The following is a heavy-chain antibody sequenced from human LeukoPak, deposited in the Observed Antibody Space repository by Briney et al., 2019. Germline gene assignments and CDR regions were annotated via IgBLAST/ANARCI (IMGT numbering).Heavy chain of an antibody. Sequence: GASVKVSCKASGYTFTTYDTNWVRQAPGQGLEWMGWISAYNGNTNYAQKLQGSVTMTTDTSTSTAYMELRSLRSDDTAVYYCARGYCGSTSCFNFDYWGQGTLVTVSS. CDR1: GYTFTTYD. CDR3: ARGYCGSTSCFNFDY. J-gene: IGHJ4*02. D-gene: IGHD2-2*01. V-gene: IGHV1-18*01. CDR2: ISAYNGNT.